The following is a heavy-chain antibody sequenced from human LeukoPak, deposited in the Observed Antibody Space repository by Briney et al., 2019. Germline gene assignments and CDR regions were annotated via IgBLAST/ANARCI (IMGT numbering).Heavy chain of an antibody. Sequence: SETLSLTCTGSGGSISPYYWTWIRQSPGKALEWIGYIYYSGRTSYNPSLKSRVTMSVDTSKNQFSLQLSSVTAADTAVYYCARDGNPWNLDVWGRGTLVTVSS. V-gene: IGHV4-59*01. CDR1: GGSISPYY. J-gene: IGHJ2*01. CDR2: IYYSGRT. CDR3: ARDGNPWNLDV. D-gene: IGHD1-26*01.